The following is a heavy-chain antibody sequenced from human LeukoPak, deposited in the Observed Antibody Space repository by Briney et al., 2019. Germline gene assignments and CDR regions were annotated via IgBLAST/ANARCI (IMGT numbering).Heavy chain of an antibody. J-gene: IGHJ4*02. CDR2: ISWNSGSI. D-gene: IGHD3-9*01. V-gene: IGHV3-9*01. CDR3: AKGKGDILTGYYGYFDY. Sequence: EAGGGVVQPGGSLRLSCAASGFTFDDYAMHWVRQAPGKGLEWVSGISWNSGSIGYADSVKGRFTISRDNAKNSLYLQMNSLRAEDTALYYCAKGKGDILTGYYGYFDYWGQGTLVTVSS. CDR1: GFTFDDYA.